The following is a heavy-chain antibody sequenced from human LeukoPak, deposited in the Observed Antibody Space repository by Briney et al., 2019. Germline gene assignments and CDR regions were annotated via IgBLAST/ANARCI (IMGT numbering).Heavy chain of an antibody. CDR3: ARKTVVGSYFDY. Sequence: GGSLRLSCAASGFTFSSYWMSWVRQAPGKGLEGVANIKPDGSDKYYVDSVKGRFTISRDNAKNSLYLQINSLRAEDTAVYYCARKTVVGSYFDYWGQGTPVTVSS. V-gene: IGHV3-7*03. CDR1: GFTFSSYW. D-gene: IGHD4-23*01. J-gene: IGHJ4*02. CDR2: IKPDGSDK.